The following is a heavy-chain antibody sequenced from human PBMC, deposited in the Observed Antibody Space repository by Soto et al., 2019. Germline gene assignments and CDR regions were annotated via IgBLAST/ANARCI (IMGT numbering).Heavy chain of an antibody. CDR3: ARLGTRFYFQH. J-gene: IGHJ1*01. CDR2: IYHSGTT. CDR1: GDSISSPHW. D-gene: IGHD1-1*01. V-gene: IGHV4-4*02. Sequence: QVQLQESGPGLVKSSGTLSLTCAVSGDSISSPHWWSWVRQPPGKGLEWIGEIYHSGTTNYNPSLKSRVTMSVDKSKYQLSLMLSSVTAADTAVYYCARLGTRFYFQHWGQGTLVTVSS.